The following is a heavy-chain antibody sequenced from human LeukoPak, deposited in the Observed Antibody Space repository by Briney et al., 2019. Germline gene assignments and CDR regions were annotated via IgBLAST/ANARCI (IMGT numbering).Heavy chain of an antibody. CDR2: IYYSGST. CDR3: ARTTYGDDAFEI. J-gene: IGHJ3*02. V-gene: IGHV4-59*01. D-gene: IGHD4-17*01. Sequence: SETLSLTCTVSGDSISSYYWSWIRHPPERGLEWIGYIYYSGSTYYNPSLKSRVTLSVDTSKNHFSLKVTPVTAADTAVYFCARTTYGDDAFEIWSQGTMVTVSS. CDR1: GDSISSYY.